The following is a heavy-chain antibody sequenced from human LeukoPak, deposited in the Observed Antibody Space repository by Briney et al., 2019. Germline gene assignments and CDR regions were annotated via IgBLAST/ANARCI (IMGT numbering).Heavy chain of an antibody. D-gene: IGHD6-13*01. J-gene: IGHJ4*02. CDR2: INPNCGGT. CDR1: GYFFTGT. Sequence: GAPGRSSGMAFGYFFTGTIMNGGGQALGKGLRGMGRINPNCGGTNYAQKFQGRVTMTRDTSISTAYMELSRLRSDDTAVYYCARDRAAAADFDYWGQGTLVTVSS. V-gene: IGHV1-2*06. CDR3: ARDRAAAADFDY.